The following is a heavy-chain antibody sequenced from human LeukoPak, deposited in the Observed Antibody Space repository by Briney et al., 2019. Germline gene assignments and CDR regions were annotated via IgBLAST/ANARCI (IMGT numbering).Heavy chain of an antibody. J-gene: IGHJ4*02. CDR2: IYYSGST. D-gene: IGHD3-22*01. CDR3: ASLKIDYYDSSGNYYFDY. CDR1: GGSISSSSYY. Sequence: SETLSLTCTVSGGSISSSSYYWGWIRQPPGKGLEWIGSIYYSGSTYYNPSLKSRVTISVDTSKNQFSLKLSSVTAADTAVYYCASLKIDYYDSSGNYYFDYWGQGTLVTVSS. V-gene: IGHV4-39*07.